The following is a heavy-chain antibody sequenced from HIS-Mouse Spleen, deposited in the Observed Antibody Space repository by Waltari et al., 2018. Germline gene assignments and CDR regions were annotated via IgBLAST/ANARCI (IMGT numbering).Heavy chain of an antibody. Sequence: QVQLVESGGGVVQPGRSLRLSCAASGVTSSSYGMHWVRQAPGKGLEWVAVISYDGSNKYYADSVKGRFTISRDNSKNTLYLQMNSLRAEDTAVYYCAKDKHHAFDYWGQGTLVTVSS. CDR3: AKDKHHAFDY. V-gene: IGHV3-30*18. CDR2: ISYDGSNK. J-gene: IGHJ4*02. CDR1: GVTSSSYG.